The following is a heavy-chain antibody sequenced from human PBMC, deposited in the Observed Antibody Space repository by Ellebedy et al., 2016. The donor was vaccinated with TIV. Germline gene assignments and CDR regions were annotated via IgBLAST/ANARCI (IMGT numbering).Heavy chain of an antibody. Sequence: SETLSLXXTLSGDSITNSASYWGWIRQPPGKGLEWLGSVHYTGSAFHNPSLKSRLATSVDTSKNQFSLKLISVTAADTAVYYCARDTTGTTRNWFDPWGQGTLVTVSS. CDR1: GDSITNSASY. CDR2: VHYTGSA. CDR3: ARDTTGTTRNWFDP. J-gene: IGHJ5*02. D-gene: IGHD1-1*01. V-gene: IGHV4-39*07.